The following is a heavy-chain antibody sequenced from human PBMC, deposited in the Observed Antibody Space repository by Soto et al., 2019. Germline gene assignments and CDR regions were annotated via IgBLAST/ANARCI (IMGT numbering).Heavy chain of an antibody. J-gene: IGHJ3*02. CDR1: GFTFSSYA. CDR3: AKDDSSGYYFDAFDI. V-gene: IGHV3-23*01. D-gene: IGHD3-22*01. CDR2: ISGSGGST. Sequence: EVQLLESGGGLVQPGGSLRLSCAASGFTFSSYAMSWVRQAPGKGLEWVSAISGSGGSTYYADSVKGRFTISRDNSKNKLYLQMNSLRSEDTAVYYCAKDDSSGYYFDAFDIWGQGPMVTVSS.